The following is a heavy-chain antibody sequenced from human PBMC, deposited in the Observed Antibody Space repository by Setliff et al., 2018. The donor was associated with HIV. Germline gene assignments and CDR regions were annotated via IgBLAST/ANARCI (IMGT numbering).Heavy chain of an antibody. J-gene: IGHJ4*02. CDR1: GYIFTTYG. CDR2: VSAHNGIT. CDR3: ARDGMVRGVRRKLDY. D-gene: IGHD3-10*01. V-gene: IGHV1-18*01. Sequence: ASVKVSCKASGYIFTTYGISWVRQAPGQGLEWMGWVSAHNGITNYAKKFQGRVTMTTDTSTSTAYMDLRSLGSDDTAVYYCARDGMVRGVRRKLDYWGRGTLVTVSS.